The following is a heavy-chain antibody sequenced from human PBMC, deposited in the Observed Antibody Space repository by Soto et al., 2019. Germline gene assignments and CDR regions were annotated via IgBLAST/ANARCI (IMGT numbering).Heavy chain of an antibody. CDR3: ASETKENGMTYAFDI. J-gene: IGHJ3*02. CDR1: GGSISSGGYS. CDR2: IYHSGST. V-gene: IGHV4-30-2*01. Sequence: SETLSLTCAVSGGSISSGGYSWSWIRQPPGKGLEWIGYIYHSGSTYYNPSLKSRVTISVDRSKNQFSLKLSSVTAADTAVYYCASETKENGMTYAFDIWGQGTMVTVSS. D-gene: IGHD1-1*01.